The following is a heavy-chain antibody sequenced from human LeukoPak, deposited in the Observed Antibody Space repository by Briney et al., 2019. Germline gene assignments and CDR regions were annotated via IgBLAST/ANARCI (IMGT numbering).Heavy chain of an antibody. CDR3: ARDMRELPSDYYYDY. CDR1: GYTFTGHY. J-gene: IGHJ4*02. CDR2: INPKSGDT. V-gene: IGHV1-2*06. D-gene: IGHD1-7*01. Sequence: ASVKVSCKASGYTFTGHYLNWLRQAPGQGLEWLGRINPKSGDTKYADQFQGRVIMTRDTSTSTAYMEMHGLRSDDTASYYCARDMRELPSDYYYDYWGQGTLVTVSS.